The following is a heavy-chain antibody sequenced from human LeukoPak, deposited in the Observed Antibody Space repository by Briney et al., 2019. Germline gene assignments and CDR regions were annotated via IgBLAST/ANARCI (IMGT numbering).Heavy chain of an antibody. CDR2: IYYSGST. V-gene: IGHV4-39*07. Sequence: SETLSLTCTVSGGSISSSSYYWGWIRQPPGKGLEWIGSIYYSGSTYYNPSLKSRVTISVDTSKNQFSLKLSSVTAADTAVYYCARPYCSGGSCYPTFDYWGQGTLVTVSS. J-gene: IGHJ4*02. CDR3: ARPYCSGGSCYPTFDY. CDR1: GGSISSSSYY. D-gene: IGHD2-15*01.